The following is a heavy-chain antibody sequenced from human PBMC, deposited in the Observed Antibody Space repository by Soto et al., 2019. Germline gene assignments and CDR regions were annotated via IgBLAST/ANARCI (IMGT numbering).Heavy chain of an antibody. CDR1: GYTFTGYY. CDR3: ARSSYYDSSGYYSAYYYYYGMDV. CDR2: INPNSGGT. D-gene: IGHD3-22*01. Sequence: GASVKVSCKASGYTFTGYYMHWVRQAPGQGLEWMGWINPNSGGTNYAQKFQGWVTMTRDTSISTAYMELSRLRSDDTAVYYCARSSYYDSSGYYSAYYYYYGMDVWGQGTTVTVSS. J-gene: IGHJ6*02. V-gene: IGHV1-2*04.